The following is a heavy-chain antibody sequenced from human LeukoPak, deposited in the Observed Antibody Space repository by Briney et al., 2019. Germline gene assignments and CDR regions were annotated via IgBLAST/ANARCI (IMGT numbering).Heavy chain of an antibody. CDR2: ISSSSSYI. CDR1: GFTFSSYS. Sequence: AGGSLRLSCAASGFTFSSYSMNWVRQAPGKGLEWVSSISSSSSYIYYADSVKGRFTISRDNAKNSLYLQMNSLRAEETAVYYCARGAVVVHDAFDIWGQGTMVTVSS. J-gene: IGHJ3*02. D-gene: IGHD2-15*01. CDR3: ARGAVVVHDAFDI. V-gene: IGHV3-21*01.